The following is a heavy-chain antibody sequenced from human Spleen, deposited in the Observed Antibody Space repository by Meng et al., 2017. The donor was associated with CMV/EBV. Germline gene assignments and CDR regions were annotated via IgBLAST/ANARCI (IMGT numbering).Heavy chain of an antibody. V-gene: IGHV1-18*01. J-gene: IGHJ4*02. CDR3: ARRGYCSGGSCYSGFDY. Sequence: ASVTVSCKAFGYSFTSYGISWVRQAPGQGLEWMGWISGYNDNTNYAQKFQGRVTMTRDTSISTAYMELSRLRSDDTAVYYCARRGYCSGGSCYSGFDYWGQGTLVTVSS. CDR1: GYSFTSYG. D-gene: IGHD2-15*01. CDR2: ISGYNDNT.